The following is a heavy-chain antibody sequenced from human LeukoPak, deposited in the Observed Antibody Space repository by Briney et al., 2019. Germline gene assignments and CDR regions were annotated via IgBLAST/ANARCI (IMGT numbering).Heavy chain of an antibody. J-gene: IGHJ3*02. D-gene: IGHD2-15*01. CDR1: GFTFSNYW. V-gene: IGHV3-7*03. CDR2: IKQDGSDK. Sequence: GGSLRLSCAASGFTFSNYWMSWVRQAPGKGLEWVANIKQDGSDKYYVDSVKGRFTISGDNAKNSLYLQMNSLRAEDTAVYYCARDLSPDCSGGACYDAFDIWGQGTVVTVSS. CDR3: ARDLSPDCSGGACYDAFDI.